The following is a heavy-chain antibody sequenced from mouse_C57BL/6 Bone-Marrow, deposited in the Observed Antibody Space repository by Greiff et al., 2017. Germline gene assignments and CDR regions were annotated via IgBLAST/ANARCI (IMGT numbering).Heavy chain of an antibody. Sequence: VQLQQSGAELARPGASVKLSCKASGYTFTSYGISWVKQRTGQGLEWIGEIYPRSGNTYYNEKFKGKATLTADKSSSTAYMGLRSLTSEDSAVYFCARGGQLRPYYFDYWGQGTTLTVSS. D-gene: IGHD3-2*02. CDR1: GYTFTSYG. CDR2: IYPRSGNT. J-gene: IGHJ2*01. V-gene: IGHV1-81*01. CDR3: ARGGQLRPYYFDY.